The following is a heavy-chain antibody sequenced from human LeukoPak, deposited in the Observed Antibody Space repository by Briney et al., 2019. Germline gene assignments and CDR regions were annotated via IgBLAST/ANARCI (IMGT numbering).Heavy chain of an antibody. J-gene: IGHJ4*02. CDR2: INHSGRT. V-gene: IGHV4-34*01. Sequence: SETLSLTSAVHGGSFSGYYWSSIRKPPGNWLEWIGEINHSGRTNYNPSLKSLVTISVDTSKNQFSLKLSSVTAADTAVYYCVCKQKTAYEMAIDYWGQGTLVTVSS. D-gene: IGHD5-24*01. CDR3: VCKQKTAYEMAIDY. CDR1: GGSFSGYY.